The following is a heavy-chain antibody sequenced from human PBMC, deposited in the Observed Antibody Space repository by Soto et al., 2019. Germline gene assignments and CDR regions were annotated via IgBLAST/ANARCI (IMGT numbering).Heavy chain of an antibody. J-gene: IGHJ4*02. CDR1: GFAFSSYG. D-gene: IGHD5-18*01. CDR3: AKARKQLWLTFDY. Sequence: GGSLRLSCAASGFAFSSYGMHWVRQAPGKGLEWVAVIWYDGSNKYYADSVKGRFTISRDNSKNTLYLQMNSLRAEDTAVYYCAKARKQLWLTFDYWGQGTLVTVSS. CDR2: IWYDGSNK. V-gene: IGHV3-30*02.